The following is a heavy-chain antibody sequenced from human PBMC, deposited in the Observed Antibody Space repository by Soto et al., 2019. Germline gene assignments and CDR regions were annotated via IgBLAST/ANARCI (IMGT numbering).Heavy chain of an antibody. Sequence: ASVKVSCKASGYTFTSYGISWVLQAPGQGLEWMGWISAYNGNTNYAQKLQGRVTMTTDTSTSTAYMELRSLRSEDTAVYSCARGLCSKSLRFSGKDVCGEGTTVTVSS. CDR3: ARGLCSKSLRFSGKDV. J-gene: IGHJ6*04. CDR2: ISAYNGNT. CDR1: GYTFTSYG. V-gene: IGHV1-18*01. D-gene: IGHD4-4*01.